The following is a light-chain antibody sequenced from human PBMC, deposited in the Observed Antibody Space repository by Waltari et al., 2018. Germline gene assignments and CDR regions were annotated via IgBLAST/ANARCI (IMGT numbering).Light chain of an antibody. CDR3: ATWDDSPNGHWV. V-gene: IGLV1-44*01. CDR1: ASNIGDNV. Sequence: QSVLTQPPPASGTPGQRVTISCSGRASNIGDNVVNWYQQFPGKAPKLVIYRNAQRPSGVPDRFSGSKSGTSASLAISGLQSEDEADYYCATWDDSPNGHWVFGGGTKVTVL. J-gene: IGLJ3*02. CDR2: RNA.